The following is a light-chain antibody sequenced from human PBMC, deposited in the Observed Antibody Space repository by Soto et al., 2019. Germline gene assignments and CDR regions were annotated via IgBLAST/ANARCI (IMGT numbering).Light chain of an antibody. Sequence: DFVMTQPRLSSLATLGQPPSISSRSFQGPVHIEGNTYLSWLQQRTGQPPRPLIYRISNRFSGVPDRFSGSGAGTDFTLKISRVEAEDVGVYYCLQATQFPWTFGQGTKVEFK. CDR3: LQATQFPWT. CDR2: RIS. J-gene: IGKJ1*01. V-gene: IGKV2-24*01. CDR1: QGPVHIEGNTY.